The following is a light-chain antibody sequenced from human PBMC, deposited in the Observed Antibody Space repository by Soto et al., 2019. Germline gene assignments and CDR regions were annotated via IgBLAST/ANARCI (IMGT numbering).Light chain of an antibody. J-gene: IGKJ4*01. CDR2: DAS. V-gene: IGKV3-11*01. CDR1: QSVSNF. Sequence: EIVLPQSRATLSLSPGERATLSCRASQSVSNFLVWYQQKSCQAPRLLIYDASNRATGIPARFSGSGSGTDFTLTISSLAPEDFAVYYCHQRSNWPLTFGGGTKVDIK. CDR3: HQRSNWPLT.